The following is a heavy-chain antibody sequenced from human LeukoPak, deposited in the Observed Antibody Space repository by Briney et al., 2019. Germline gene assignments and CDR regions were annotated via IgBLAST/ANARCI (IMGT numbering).Heavy chain of an antibody. CDR3: ARDVGSGSYDYYYYYGMDV. CDR2: IYTSGST. CDR1: GGSISSYY. J-gene: IGHJ6*02. V-gene: IGHV4-4*07. D-gene: IGHD3-10*01. Sequence: SETLSLTCTVSGGSISSYYWSWIRQPAGKGLEWIGRIYTSGSTNYNPSLKSRVTMSVDTSKNQFSLKLRSVTAADTAVYYCARDVGSGSYDYYYYYGMDVWGQGTTVTVSS.